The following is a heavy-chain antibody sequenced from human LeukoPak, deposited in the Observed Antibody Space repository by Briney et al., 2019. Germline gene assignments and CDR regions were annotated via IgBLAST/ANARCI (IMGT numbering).Heavy chain of an antibody. CDR3: AKEGITMVRGVPYYYGMDV. V-gene: IGHV3-30*18. CDR1: GFTFSSYG. CDR2: ISYDGSNK. D-gene: IGHD3-10*01. J-gene: IGHJ6*02. Sequence: PGRSLRLSCAASGFTFSSYGTHWVRQAPGKGLEWVAVISYDGSNKYYADSVKGRFTISRDNSKNTLYLQMNSLRAEDTAVYYCAKEGITMVRGVPYYYGMDVWGQGTTVTVSS.